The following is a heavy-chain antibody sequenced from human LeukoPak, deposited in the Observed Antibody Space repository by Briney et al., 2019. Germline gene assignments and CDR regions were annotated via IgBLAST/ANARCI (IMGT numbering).Heavy chain of an antibody. D-gene: IGHD6-13*01. CDR1: DGSISNYY. V-gene: IGHV4-59*08. CDR3: ARHFSGAAAPLPFDY. Sequence: SDTLSLTCTVSDGSISNYYWSWIRQPPGKGLEWIGYIYSSGHTNYNPSLKNRDTISVDTSKNQFSLNLTSVTAADTAVYYCARHFSGAAAPLPFDYWGQGTLVTVSS. J-gene: IGHJ4*02. CDR2: IYSSGHT.